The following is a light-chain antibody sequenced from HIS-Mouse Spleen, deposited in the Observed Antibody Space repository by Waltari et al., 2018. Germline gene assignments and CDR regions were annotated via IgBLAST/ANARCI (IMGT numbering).Light chain of an antibody. Sequence: DIVMTQSPDSLAVSLGERATINCKSSQSVLYSSNNKNYLAWYQQKPGQPPKLRIYWASTRESRVPDRFNGSGSGTDFTLTISSLQAEDVAVYYCQQYYSTPITFGQGTRLEIK. CDR1: QSVLYSSNNKNY. CDR2: WAS. V-gene: IGKV4-1*01. CDR3: QQYYSTPIT. J-gene: IGKJ5*01.